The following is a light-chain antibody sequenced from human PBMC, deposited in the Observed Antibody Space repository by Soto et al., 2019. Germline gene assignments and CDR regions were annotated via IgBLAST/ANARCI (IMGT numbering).Light chain of an antibody. CDR2: DAS. Sequence: DIQMTQSPSTLSGSVGDRVTITCRASQSFSGTLAWYQQKPRKAPKLLIYDASSLERGVASRFSGSGSGTEFTLTISSLQPDDLGTYHCQQYDSYPLTFGGGTKVDIK. V-gene: IGKV1-5*01. CDR1: QSFSGT. J-gene: IGKJ4*01. CDR3: QQYDSYPLT.